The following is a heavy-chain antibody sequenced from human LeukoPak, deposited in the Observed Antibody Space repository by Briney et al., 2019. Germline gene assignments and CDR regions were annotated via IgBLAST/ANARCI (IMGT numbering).Heavy chain of an antibody. CDR2: IYPGDSDT. CDR1: GYRFTSYW. D-gene: IGHD2-2*02. Sequence: PGESLKISCKGSGYRFTSYWIGWVCQMPGKGLEWMGIIYPGDSDTRYSPSFQGQVTISADKSISTAYLQWSSLKASDTAMYYCARGYCSSTSCYTLAGYWFDPWGQGTLVTVSS. V-gene: IGHV5-51*01. J-gene: IGHJ5*02. CDR3: ARGYCSSTSCYTLAGYWFDP.